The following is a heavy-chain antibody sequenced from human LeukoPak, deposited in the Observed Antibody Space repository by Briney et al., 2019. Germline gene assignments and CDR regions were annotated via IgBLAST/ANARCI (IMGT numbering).Heavy chain of an antibody. V-gene: IGHV4-34*01. CDR3: ARGLRLGYCSSTSCRYYMDV. D-gene: IGHD2-2*01. CDR2: INHSGST. J-gene: IGHJ6*03. Sequence: SETLSLTCAVYGGSFSGYYWSWIRQPPGKGLEWIGAINHSGSTNYNPSLKSRVTISVDTSKNQFSLKLSSVTAADTAVYYCARGLRLGYCSSTSCRYYMDVWGKGTTVTVSS. CDR1: GGSFSGYY.